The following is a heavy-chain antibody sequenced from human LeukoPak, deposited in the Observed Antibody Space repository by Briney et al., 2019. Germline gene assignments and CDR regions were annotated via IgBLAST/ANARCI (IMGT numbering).Heavy chain of an antibody. CDR3: ARGGEGPYGNYAPDS. D-gene: IGHD3-10*01. Sequence: ASVKVSCKSAGYTYTTYGITWVRQAPGQGLEWMGWISVYNGKTKNSQKLQGRVIMTADTSTTTAYMELWSLRGDDTAIYYCARGGEGPYGNYAPDSWGQGTLVTVSS. CDR1: GYTYTTYG. CDR2: ISVYNGKT. V-gene: IGHV1-18*01. J-gene: IGHJ5*01.